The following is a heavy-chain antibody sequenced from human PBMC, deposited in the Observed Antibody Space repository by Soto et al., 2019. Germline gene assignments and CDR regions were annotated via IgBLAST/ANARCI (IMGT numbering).Heavy chain of an antibody. Sequence: SETLSLTCAVYGGSFSGYYWSWIRQPPGKGLEWIGEINHSGSTNYNPSLKSRVTISVDTSKNQFSLKLSSVTAADTAVYYCARGRRYNVVVAAGTRSPNWFVTWGPGTLVTVSS. CDR3: ARGRRYNVVVAAGTRSPNWFVT. J-gene: IGHJ5*02. V-gene: IGHV4-34*01. CDR1: GGSFSGYY. CDR2: INHSGST. D-gene: IGHD2-15*01.